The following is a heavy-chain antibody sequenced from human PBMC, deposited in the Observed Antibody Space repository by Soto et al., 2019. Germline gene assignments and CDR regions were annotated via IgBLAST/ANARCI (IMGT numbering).Heavy chain of an antibody. CDR2: ISPYNGTT. D-gene: IGHD1-1*01. J-gene: IGHJ6*02. CDR1: GGTFSTHA. Sequence: ASVKVSCKASGGTFSTHAIIWVRQAPGQGLEWMGWISPYNGTTKYAEKFQGEMTMTTDTATSTAYMDLRSLRSDDTAVYYCARDGERDTGLNFYYYLHGMDAWGQGTRVTVSS. V-gene: IGHV1-18*01. CDR3: ARDGERDTGLNFYYYLHGMDA.